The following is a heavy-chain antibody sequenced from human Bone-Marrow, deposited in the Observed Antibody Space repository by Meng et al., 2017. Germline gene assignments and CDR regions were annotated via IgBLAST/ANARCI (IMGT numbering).Heavy chain of an antibody. Sequence: ASAKVSCYASGYTFTGYYMHWVRQAPGQGLEWMGWINPNSGGTNYAQKFQGRVTMTRDTSISTAYMEPSRLRSDDTAVYYCARARRPTRYFEGLNWFDPWGQGTLVTVSS. CDR1: GYTFTGYY. J-gene: IGHJ5*02. CDR3: ARARRPTRYFEGLNWFDP. V-gene: IGHV1-2*02. D-gene: IGHD3-9*01. CDR2: INPNSGGT.